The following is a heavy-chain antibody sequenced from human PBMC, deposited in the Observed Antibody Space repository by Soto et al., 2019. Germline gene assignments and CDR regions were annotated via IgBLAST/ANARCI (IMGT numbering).Heavy chain of an antibody. J-gene: IGHJ4*02. V-gene: IGHV3-23*01. D-gene: IGHD5-18*01. CDR1: GFTFSSYA. Sequence: PGGSLRLSCAASGFTFSSYAMSWVRQAPGKGLEWVSTISGSDGRTYSTDSVKGRFTISRDNSRNTGYLQMNSLRVEDTAVYYCAKGVSQYTPLALFDYWGRGTLVTVSS. CDR3: AKGVSQYTPLALFDY. CDR2: ISGSDGRT.